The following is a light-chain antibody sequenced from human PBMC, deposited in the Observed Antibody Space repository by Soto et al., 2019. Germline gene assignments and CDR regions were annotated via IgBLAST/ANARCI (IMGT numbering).Light chain of an antibody. J-gene: IGKJ5*01. Sequence: EIVFTQSPATLSLSPGERATLSCRASQSVSSYLAWYQQKPGQAPRLLIYDASNRATGIPARFSGSGSGTDFTLPISSLEHEDFAVYYCQQRSNWPTFGQGKRLEI. CDR1: QSVSSY. CDR2: DAS. V-gene: IGKV3-11*01. CDR3: QQRSNWPT.